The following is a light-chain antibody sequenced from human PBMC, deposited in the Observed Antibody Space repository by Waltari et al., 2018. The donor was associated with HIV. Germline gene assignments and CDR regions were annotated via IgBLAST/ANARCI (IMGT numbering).Light chain of an antibody. J-gene: IGKJ4*02. CDR2: WAS. CDR3: QQYDKTPHT. CDR1: QTLFSRFNRRYY. Sequence: DIVMTQSPASLGVSLCGRATLTCKSSQTLFSRFNRRYYLGRYQHKPGQPPKLLIYWASTRESGVPDRVSGSGSGTDFTLTISSLQAEDVAVYYCQQYDKTPHTFGGGTKGEI. V-gene: IGKV4-1*01.